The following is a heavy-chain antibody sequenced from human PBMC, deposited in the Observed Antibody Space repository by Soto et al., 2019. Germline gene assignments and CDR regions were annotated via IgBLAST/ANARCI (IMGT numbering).Heavy chain of an antibody. V-gene: IGHV3-33*01. CDR2: IWHDGNNK. CDR3: ASDLVGASDSYGLDV. J-gene: IGHJ6*02. CDR1: GFTFSNYG. Sequence: GGSLRLSCAASGFTFSNYGMHWVRQAPGKWLEWVAIIWHDGNNKYYADSVRGRFIISRDNSKNRLYLQMNSLRAEDTAVYYCASDLVGASDSYGLDVWGQGTPVTVSS. D-gene: IGHD1-26*01.